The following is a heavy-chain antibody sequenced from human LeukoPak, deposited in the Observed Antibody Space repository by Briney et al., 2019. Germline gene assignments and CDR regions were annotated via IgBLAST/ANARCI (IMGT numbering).Heavy chain of an antibody. CDR1: GYTFTGYY. Sequence: GASVKVSCKASGYTFTGYYMHCVRQAPGQGLEWMGWINPNSGGTNYAQKFQGRVTMTRDTSISTAYMELSRLRSDDTAVYYCARDPHKSLWFGENWFDPWVQGTLVTVSS. CDR3: ARDPHKSLWFGENWFDP. J-gene: IGHJ5*02. CDR2: INPNSGGT. D-gene: IGHD3-10*01. V-gene: IGHV1-2*02.